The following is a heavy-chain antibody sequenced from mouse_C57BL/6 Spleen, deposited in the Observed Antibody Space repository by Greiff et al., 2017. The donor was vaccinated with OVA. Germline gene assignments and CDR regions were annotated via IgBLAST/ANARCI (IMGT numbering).Heavy chain of an antibody. CDR1: GYTFTSYW. D-gene: IGHD1-1*01. CDR2: INPSNGGT. J-gene: IGHJ4*01. CDR3: AKGDLTVVNAMDY. Sequence: VQLQQPGTELVKPGASVKLSCKASGYTFTSYWMHWVKQRPGQGLEWIGNINPSNGGTNYNEKFKSKATLTVDKSSSTAYMQLSSLTSEDSAVYYCAKGDLTVVNAMDYWGQGTSVTVSS. V-gene: IGHV1-53*01.